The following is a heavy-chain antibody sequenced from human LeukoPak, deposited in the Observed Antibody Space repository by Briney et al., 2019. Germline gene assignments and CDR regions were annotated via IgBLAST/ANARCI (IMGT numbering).Heavy chain of an antibody. CDR1: GGSISSSSYY. CDR2: IYYRGST. CDR3: ARHRGSGYSSFDY. D-gene: IGHD5-18*01. J-gene: IGHJ4*02. V-gene: IGHV4-39*01. Sequence: SETLSLTCTVSGGSISSSSYYWGWSRQPPGEGLEWIGSIYYRGSTYYNPSLKSRVTISVDTSKNQFSLKLSSVTAADTAVFYCARHRGSGYSSFDYWGQGTLVTVSS.